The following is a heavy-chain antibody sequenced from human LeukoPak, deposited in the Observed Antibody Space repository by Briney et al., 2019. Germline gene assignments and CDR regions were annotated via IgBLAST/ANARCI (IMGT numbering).Heavy chain of an antibody. J-gene: IGHJ4*02. CDR2: IDWDTDK. CDR3: ARLHYYYDSSGYPQFHFDY. V-gene: IGHV2-70*11. Sequence: SGPALVKPTQTLTLTCTFSGFSLISSGMSVNWIRQPPGKPLEWLARIDWDTDKYYTTSLKTRLTISEDTSKNQVVLTMTKMDPVDTATYYCARLHYYYDSSGYPQFHFDYWGQETLVTVSS. D-gene: IGHD3-22*01. CDR1: GFSLISSGMS.